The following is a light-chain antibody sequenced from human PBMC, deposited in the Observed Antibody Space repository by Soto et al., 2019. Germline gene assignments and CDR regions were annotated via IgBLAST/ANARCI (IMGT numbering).Light chain of an antibody. J-gene: IGKJ3*01. CDR3: HQRGNWPHT. CDR2: DVS. Sequence: EVVLTQSPATLSLSPGERATLSCRASQSFGSSLAWYQQKPGQAPRLLIHDVSNRAAGIPARFSGSGSGTDFSLTISSLEPEDFAVYYCHQRGNWPHTFGPGTKVDIK. CDR1: QSFGSS. V-gene: IGKV3-11*01.